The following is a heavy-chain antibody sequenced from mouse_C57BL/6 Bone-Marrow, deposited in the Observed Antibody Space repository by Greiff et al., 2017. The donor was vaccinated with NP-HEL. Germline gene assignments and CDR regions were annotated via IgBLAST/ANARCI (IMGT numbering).Heavy chain of an antibody. CDR2: LWRGGCT. V-gene: IGHV2-5*01. CDR1: GFSLTSYG. J-gene: IGHJ1*03. D-gene: IGHD1-1*01. CDR3: ANNPYSYGSSYVYFDV. Sequence: QVQLKESGPGLVQPSQSLSITCTVSGFSLTSYGVHRVRQSPGMGLEWLGLLWRGGCTDSNAPVMSRLSITKYNSKRQVFFKMDSLQAADTAIYYCANNPYSYGSSYVYFDVWGTGTTVTVSS.